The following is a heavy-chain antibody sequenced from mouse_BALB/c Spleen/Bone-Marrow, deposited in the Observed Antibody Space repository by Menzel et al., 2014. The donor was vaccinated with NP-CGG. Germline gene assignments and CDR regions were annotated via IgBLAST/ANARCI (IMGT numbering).Heavy chain of an antibody. V-gene: IGHV3-5*02. CDR2: IYYSGTI. Sequence: EVKLQESGPGLVKPSQTVSLTCTVTGISITTGNYGWSWIRQFPGNKLEWIGYIYYSGTITYNPSLTSRTTITRDTSKNQFFLEMNSLTAEDTATYYCARDGNYDGYFDYWGQGTTLTVSS. CDR3: ARDGNYDGYFDY. CDR1: GISITTGNYG. D-gene: IGHD2-1*01. J-gene: IGHJ2*01.